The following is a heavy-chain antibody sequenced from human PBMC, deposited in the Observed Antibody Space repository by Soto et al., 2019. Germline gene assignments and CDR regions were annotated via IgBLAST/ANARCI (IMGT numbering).Heavy chain of an antibody. CDR1: GFTFSSYA. D-gene: IGHD6-13*01. J-gene: IGHJ4*02. CDR3: AKDLRVGAAAGTIDY. Sequence: EVQLLESGGGLVQPGGSLRLSCAASGFTFSSYAMSWVRQAPGKGLEWVSAISGSGGSTYYADSVKGRFTISRDNSKNTLHLRMNSRRAEDKAVYYCAKDLRVGAAAGTIDYWGQGTLVTVSS. CDR2: ISGSGGST. V-gene: IGHV3-23*01.